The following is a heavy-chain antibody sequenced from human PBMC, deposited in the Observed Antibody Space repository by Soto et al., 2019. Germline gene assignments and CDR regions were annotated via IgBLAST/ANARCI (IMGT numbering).Heavy chain of an antibody. D-gene: IGHD2-15*01. J-gene: IGHJ4*02. CDR3: TTARYCSGGSCFPKL. CDR2: IKSKTDGGTT. V-gene: IGHV3-15*07. Sequence: EVQLVESGGGLVKPGGSLRLSCAASGFTFSNAWMNWVRQAPGKGLEWVGRIKSKTDGGTTDYAAPVKGRFTISRDDSKNTLYLQMNSLKTEDTAVYYCTTARYCSGGSCFPKLWGQGTLVTVSS. CDR1: GFTFSNAW.